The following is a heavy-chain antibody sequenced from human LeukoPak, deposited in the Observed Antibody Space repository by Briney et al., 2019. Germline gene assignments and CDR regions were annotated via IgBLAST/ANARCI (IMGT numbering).Heavy chain of an antibody. CDR1: GGSISSYY. V-gene: IGHV4-59*12. J-gene: IGHJ6*03. Sequence: SETLSLTCTVSGGSISSYYWSWIRQPPGKGLEWIGYIYYSGSTYYNPSLKSRVTISVDTSKNQFSLKLSSVTAADTAVYYCARDGYCSSTSCYSFYYMDVWGKGTTVTVSS. CDR3: ARDGYCSSTSCYSFYYMDV. CDR2: IYYSGST. D-gene: IGHD2-2*01.